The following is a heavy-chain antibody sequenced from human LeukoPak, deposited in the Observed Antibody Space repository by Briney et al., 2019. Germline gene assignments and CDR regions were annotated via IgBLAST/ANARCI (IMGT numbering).Heavy chain of an antibody. CDR3: ARSSSSYPWYYGMDV. D-gene: IGHD6-19*01. CDR1: GFTFSSYW. Sequence: GGSLSLSCAASGFTFSSYWMHWVRQAPGKGLVWVSRINSDGSSTSYADSVKGRFTISRDNAKNTLYLQMNSLRAEDTAVYYCARSSSSYPWYYGMDVWGQGTTVTVSS. J-gene: IGHJ6*02. V-gene: IGHV3-74*01. CDR2: INSDGSST.